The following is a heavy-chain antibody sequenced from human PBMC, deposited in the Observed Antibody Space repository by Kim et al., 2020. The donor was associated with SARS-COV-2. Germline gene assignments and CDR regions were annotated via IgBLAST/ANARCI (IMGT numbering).Heavy chain of an antibody. CDR1: GFTFSSYG. CDR3: ARGLYAGDY. V-gene: IGHV3-33*01. J-gene: IGHJ4*02. Sequence: GGSLRLSCVASGFTFSSYGMNWVRQAPGKGLEWVAVIWYDGSDKYYANSVKGRFTISRDNFKNTLYLQMNSLRPEDTAVYYCARGLYAGDYWGRGTLVTVSS. D-gene: IGHD3-16*02. CDR2: IWYDGSDK.